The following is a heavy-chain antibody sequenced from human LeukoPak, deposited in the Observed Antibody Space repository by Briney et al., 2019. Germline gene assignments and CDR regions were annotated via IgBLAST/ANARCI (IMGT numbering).Heavy chain of an antibody. Sequence: PGGSLRLSCAASGFTVSSNYMSWVRQAPGKGLEWVSVIYRGGSTYYADSVKGRVTISRVQSTNTVYLQMNSLRADDTAVYYCAKAHCSSTSCSRADNWGQGTLVTVSS. CDR2: IYRGGST. CDR1: GFTVSSNY. J-gene: IGHJ4*02. D-gene: IGHD2-2*01. V-gene: IGHV3-53*01. CDR3: AKAHCSSTSCSRADN.